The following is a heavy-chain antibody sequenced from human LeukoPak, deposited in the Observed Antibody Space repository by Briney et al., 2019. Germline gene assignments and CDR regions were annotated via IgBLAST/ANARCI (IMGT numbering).Heavy chain of an antibody. J-gene: IGHJ6*03. D-gene: IGHD3-3*01. CDR2: INWNGGST. CDR1: GFTFDDYG. Sequence: GGSLRLSCAASGFTFDDYGMSWVRQAPGKGLEWVSGINWNGGSTGYADSVKGRFTISRDNAKNSLYLQMNSLRAEDTALYYCARGSPFLEWPHKRYYYYYYMDVWGKGTTVTVSS. V-gene: IGHV3-20*04. CDR3: ARGSPFLEWPHKRYYYYYYMDV.